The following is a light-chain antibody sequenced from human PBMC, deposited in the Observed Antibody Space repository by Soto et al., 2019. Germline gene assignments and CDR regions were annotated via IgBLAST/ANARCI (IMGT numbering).Light chain of an antibody. CDR2: DAS. Sequence: EFVLTQSPGTLSLSPWERATLSCRASQTVRNNYLASYQQKPGQAPRLLIYDASSRATGIPDRFSGGGSGTNFTLTTGRLEPGDFGVEYCPHFSSYRLTVGGRTKAEIK. CDR3: PHFSSYRLT. J-gene: IGKJ4*01. CDR1: QTVRNNY. V-gene: IGKV3-20*01.